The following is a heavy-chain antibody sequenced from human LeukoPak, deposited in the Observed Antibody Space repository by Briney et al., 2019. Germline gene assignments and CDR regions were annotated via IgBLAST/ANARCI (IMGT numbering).Heavy chain of an antibody. J-gene: IGHJ5*02. D-gene: IGHD2-15*01. V-gene: IGHV4-38-2*01. CDR2: IYHSGST. CDR3: ARARYCSGGSCYSGKYNWFDP. CDR1: GYSISSGYY. Sequence: PSETLSLTCAVSGYSISSGYYWGWIRQPPGKGLEWIGSIYHSGSTYSNPSLKGRATISVDTSKNQFSVKLSSVTAADTAVYYCARARYCSGGSCYSGKYNWFDPWGQGTLVTVSS.